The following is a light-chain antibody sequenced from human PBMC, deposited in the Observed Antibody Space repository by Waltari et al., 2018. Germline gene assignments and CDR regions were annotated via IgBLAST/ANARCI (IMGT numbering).Light chain of an antibody. J-gene: IGKJ4*01. CDR3: QQTYSNPRLT. Sequence: DIQTTQSPSSLSASVGDIVTLTCRASQSISNYLNWYRRKQGKAPKLLNYAASILQSEVPSRFSGSGSVTAVSRTISSLQAEDVASDYCQQTYSNPRLTFGGGTKVEIK. CDR2: AAS. V-gene: IGKV1-39*01. CDR1: QSISNY.